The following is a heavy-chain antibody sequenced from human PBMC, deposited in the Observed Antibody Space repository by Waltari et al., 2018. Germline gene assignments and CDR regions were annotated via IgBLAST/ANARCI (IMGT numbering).Heavy chain of an antibody. D-gene: IGHD3-3*01. CDR2: IYYSGST. J-gene: IGHJ5*02. Sequence: QVQLQESGPGLVKPSETLSLTCTVSGGSISSYYWSWIRQPPGRGLEWIGYIYYSGSTIDNPSLKSRVTISVDTSKNQFSLKLSSVTAADTAVYYCARDSGYYDFWCGRYGWFDPWGQGTLVTVSS. V-gene: IGHV4-59*01. CDR1: GGSISSYY. CDR3: ARDSGYYDFWCGRYGWFDP.